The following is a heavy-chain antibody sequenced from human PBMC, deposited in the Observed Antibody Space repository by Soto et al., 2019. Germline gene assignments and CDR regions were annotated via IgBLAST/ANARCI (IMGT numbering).Heavy chain of an antibody. V-gene: IGHV3-48*01. CDR3: AKDGGYSYGPYDY. J-gene: IGHJ4*02. CDR1: GFTFGSYS. D-gene: IGHD5-18*01. CDR2: ISSSSSTI. Sequence: EVQLVESGGGLVQPGGSLRLSCAASGFTFGSYSMNWVRQARGKGLEWASYISSSSSTIYYADSVEGRFTISRDNAKNSRYLQMNSLRAEDMAVYYCAKDGGYSYGPYDYWGQGTLVTVSS.